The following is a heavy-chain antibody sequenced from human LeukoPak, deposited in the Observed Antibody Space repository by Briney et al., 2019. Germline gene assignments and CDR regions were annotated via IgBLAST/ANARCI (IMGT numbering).Heavy chain of an antibody. CDR1: GYIFTGYY. V-gene: IGHV1-69*13. CDR3: ARDVDTAMVHWFDP. D-gene: IGHD5-18*01. CDR2: IIPIFGTA. Sequence: ASVKVSCKASGYIFTGYYMHWVRQAPGQGLEWMGGIIPIFGTANYAQKFQGRVTITADESTSTAYMELSSLRSEDTAVYYCARDVDTAMVHWFDPWGQGTLVTVSS. J-gene: IGHJ5*02.